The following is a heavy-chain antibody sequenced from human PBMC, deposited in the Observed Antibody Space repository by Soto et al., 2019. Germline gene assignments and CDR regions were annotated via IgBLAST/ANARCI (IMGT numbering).Heavy chain of an antibody. CDR2: IKSFADGGTT. V-gene: IGHV3-15*07. CDR1: GYSFTDAW. D-gene: IGHD3-9*01. Sequence: EVKLVESGGDLVKPGGSLRLSCAASGYSFTDAWMTWVRQAPGKGLEWVGRIKSFADGGTTEYAAPVKGRFSISREDSTLTVFLQMNSLQTEDTAVYYCTRRPKAADIGVGSLDLWGRGTLVTVSA. CDR3: TRRPKAADIGVGSLDL. J-gene: IGHJ4*02.